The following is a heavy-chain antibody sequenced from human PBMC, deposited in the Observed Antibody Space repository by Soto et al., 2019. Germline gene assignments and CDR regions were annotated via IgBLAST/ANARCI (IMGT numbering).Heavy chain of an antibody. V-gene: IGHV3-53*01. D-gene: IGHD6-19*01. CDR1: GFTVSSNY. CDR3: AGALRTGSGWYGYYYGMDV. Sequence: PGGSLRLSCAASGFTVSSNYMSWVRQAPGKGLEWVSVIYSGGSTYYADSVKGRFTISRDNSKNTLYLQMNSLRAEDTAVYYCAGALRTGSGWYGYYYGMDVWGQGTTVTVSS. J-gene: IGHJ6*02. CDR2: IYSGGST.